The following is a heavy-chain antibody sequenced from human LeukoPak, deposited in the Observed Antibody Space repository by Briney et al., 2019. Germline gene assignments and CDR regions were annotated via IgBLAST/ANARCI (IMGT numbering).Heavy chain of an antibody. CDR3: AKRGPSTVTYNYYFDY. V-gene: IGHV3-23*01. Sequence: PGGSLRLSCAASGFTFSSYAMSWVRQAPGKGLEWVSAISGSGGSTYYADSVKGRFTISRDNSKNTLYLQMNSLRAEDTAVYYCAKRGPSTVTYNYYFDYWGQGTLVIVSS. J-gene: IGHJ4*02. CDR1: GFTFSSYA. CDR2: ISGSGGST. D-gene: IGHD4-17*01.